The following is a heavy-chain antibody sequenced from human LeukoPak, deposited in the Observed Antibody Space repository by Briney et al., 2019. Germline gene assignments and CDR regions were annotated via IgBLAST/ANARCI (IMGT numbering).Heavy chain of an antibody. Sequence: PSETLSLTCTVSGGSTTSYHWTWIRQPPGKGLEWIGHIYYSGSTNYNPSLKSRVTISVDTSKNQFSLKVSSVTAADTAVYYCARRGGDFVLDDWAQGTLVTVSS. V-gene: IGHV4-59*08. D-gene: IGHD2-21*02. CDR1: GGSTTSYH. J-gene: IGHJ4*02. CDR2: IYYSGST. CDR3: ARRGGDFVLDD.